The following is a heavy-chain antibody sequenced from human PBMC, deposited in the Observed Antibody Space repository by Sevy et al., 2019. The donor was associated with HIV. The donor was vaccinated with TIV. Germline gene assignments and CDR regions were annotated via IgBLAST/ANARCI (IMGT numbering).Heavy chain of an antibody. J-gene: IGHJ4*02. CDR1: GYTFTSYG. CDR2: ISAYNGNT. CDR3: ARVDYYGSGSYYGDY. D-gene: IGHD3-10*01. Sequence: ASVKVSSKASGYTFTSYGISWVRQAPGQGLEWMGWISAYNGNTNYAQKLQGRVTMTTDTSTSTAYMELRSLRSDDTAVYYCARVDYYGSGSYYGDYWGQGTLVTVSS. V-gene: IGHV1-18*01.